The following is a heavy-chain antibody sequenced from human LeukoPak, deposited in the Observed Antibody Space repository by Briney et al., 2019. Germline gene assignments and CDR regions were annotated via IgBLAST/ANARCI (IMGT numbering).Heavy chain of an antibody. CDR3: ARVYCGGDCHAYYFDY. CDR1: GYTFTSYD. CDR2: MNPNSGNT. Sequence: ASVKVSCKASGYTFTSYDINWVRQATGQGIEWMGWMNPNSGNTGYAQKFQGRVTMTRNTSISTAYMELSSLRSEDTAVYYCARVYCGGDCHAYYFDYWGQGTLVTVSS. D-gene: IGHD2-21*02. J-gene: IGHJ4*02. V-gene: IGHV1-8*01.